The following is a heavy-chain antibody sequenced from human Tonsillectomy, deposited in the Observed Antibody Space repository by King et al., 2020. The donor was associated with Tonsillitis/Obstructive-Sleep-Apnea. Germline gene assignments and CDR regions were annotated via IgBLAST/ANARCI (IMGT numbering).Heavy chain of an antibody. Sequence: VQLVESGGGLVKPGGSLRLSCAASGFTFSSYSMNWVRQAPGKGLEWVSSISSSSSYIYYADSVKGRFTISRDNAKNSLYLQMKSLRAEDTAVYYCARDPVSYYGSSGYYYFDYWGQGTLVTVSS. D-gene: IGHD3-22*01. J-gene: IGHJ4*02. V-gene: IGHV3-21*01. CDR1: GFTFSSYS. CDR3: ARDPVSYYGSSGYYYFDY. CDR2: ISSSSSYI.